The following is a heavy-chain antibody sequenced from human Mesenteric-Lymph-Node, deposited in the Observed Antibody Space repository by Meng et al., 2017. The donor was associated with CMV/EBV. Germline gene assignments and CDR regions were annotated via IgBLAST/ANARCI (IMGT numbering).Heavy chain of an antibody. Sequence: QVAGAGAGPGPVKPSETLSLTCIVSGVSVTRGAYHWSWIRPSPGKGLEWIGYIYGTWINIYNPSLKSRVTILLETSKNQFSLKLNSVTTADTAVYYCAKSRSSTPGIVDDWGQGTLVTVSS. V-gene: IGHV4-61*08. J-gene: IGHJ4*02. D-gene: IGHD2/OR15-2a*01. CDR3: AKSRSSTPGIVDD. CDR2: IYGTWIN. CDR1: GVSVTRGAYH.